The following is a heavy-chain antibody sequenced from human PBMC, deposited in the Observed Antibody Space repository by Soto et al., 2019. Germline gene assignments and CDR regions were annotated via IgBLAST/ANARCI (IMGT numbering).Heavy chain of an antibody. V-gene: IGHV3-30-3*01. Sequence: GGSLRLSCAASGFTFSSYAMHWVRQAPGKGLEWVAVISYDGSNKYYADSVKGRFTISRGNSKNTLYLQMNSLRAEDTAVYYCARDLDSPATIFGVVTYPSYYYYGMDVWGQGTTVTVSS. CDR1: GFTFSSYA. J-gene: IGHJ6*02. D-gene: IGHD3-3*01. CDR2: ISYDGSNK. CDR3: ARDLDSPATIFGVVTYPSYYYYGMDV.